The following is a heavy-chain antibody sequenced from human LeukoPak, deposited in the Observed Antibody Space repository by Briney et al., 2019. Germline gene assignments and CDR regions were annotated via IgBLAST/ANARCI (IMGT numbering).Heavy chain of an antibody. CDR2: INHSGST. D-gene: IGHD3-9*01. CDR3: ARAPESYDILTGSRNAFDI. J-gene: IGHJ3*02. Sequence: SETLSLTCAVYGGSFSGYYWSWIRQPPGKGLEWIGEINHSGSTNYNPSLKSRVTISLDTSKNQFSLKLSSLTAADTAVYYCARAPESYDILTGSRNAFDIWGQGTMVTVSS. V-gene: IGHV4-34*01. CDR1: GGSFSGYY.